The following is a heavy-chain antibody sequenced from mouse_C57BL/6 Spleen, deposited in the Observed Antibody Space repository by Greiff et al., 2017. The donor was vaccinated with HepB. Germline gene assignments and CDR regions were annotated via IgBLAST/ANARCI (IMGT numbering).Heavy chain of an antibody. CDR1: GYTFTSYW. CDR3: ASWGNWEDFDY. CDR2: IDPSDSYT. J-gene: IGHJ2*01. V-gene: IGHV1-50*01. D-gene: IGHD4-1*01. Sequence: QVQLQQPGAELVKPGASVKLSCKASGYTFTSYWMQWVKQRPGQGLEWIGEIDPSDSYTNYNQKFKGKATLTVDTSSSTAYMQLSSLTSEDSAVYYCASWGNWEDFDYWGQGTTLTVSS.